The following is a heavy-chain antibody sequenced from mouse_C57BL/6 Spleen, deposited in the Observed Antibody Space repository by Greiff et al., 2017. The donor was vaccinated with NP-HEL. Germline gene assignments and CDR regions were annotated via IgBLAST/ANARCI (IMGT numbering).Heavy chain of an antibody. V-gene: IGHV1-54*01. CDR1: GYAFTNYL. J-gene: IGHJ3*01. CDR2: VNPGSGGT. CDR3: ARGRQEFAY. Sequence: QVQLKESGAELVRPGTSVKVSCKASGYAFTNYLIEWVKQRPGQGLEWIGVVNPGSGGTNYNEKFKGKATLTADKSSSTAYMQLSSLTSEDSAVYFCARGRQEFAYWGQGTLVTVSA.